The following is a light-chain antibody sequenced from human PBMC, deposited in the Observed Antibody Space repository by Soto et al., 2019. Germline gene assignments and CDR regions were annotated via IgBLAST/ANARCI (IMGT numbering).Light chain of an antibody. Sequence: EIVMTQSPATLSVSPGERATLSCRASQSVSSDLAWYQKKPGQAPRLLIYGASTRATGIPARFSGSGSGTEFPLTITSLQYEDFAVYYCQQYNNWWTFGQGTRVEIK. CDR2: GAS. J-gene: IGKJ1*01. V-gene: IGKV3-15*01. CDR1: QSVSSD. CDR3: QQYNNWWT.